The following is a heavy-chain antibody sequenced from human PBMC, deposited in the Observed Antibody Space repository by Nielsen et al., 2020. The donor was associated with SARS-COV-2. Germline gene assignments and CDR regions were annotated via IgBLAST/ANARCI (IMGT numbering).Heavy chain of an antibody. V-gene: IGHV3-20*04. D-gene: IGHD6-13*01. J-gene: IGHJ6*02. CDR2: INWNGGRT. CDR3: ARGYLAAPYYYGMDV. Sequence: GGSLRLSCAASGFSFDDDGMSWVRQVPGRGLEWVSGINWNGGRTGYADSVRGRFTISRDNAQSSLYLQMNSLRVEDTGLYYCARGYLAAPYYYGMDVWGQGTKVTVSS. CDR1: GFSFDDDG.